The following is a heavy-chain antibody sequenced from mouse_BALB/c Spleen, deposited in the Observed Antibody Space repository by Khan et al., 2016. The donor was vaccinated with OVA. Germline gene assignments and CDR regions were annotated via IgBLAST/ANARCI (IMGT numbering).Heavy chain of an antibody. V-gene: IGHV5-6*01. Sequence: EVQRVESGGDVVKPGGSLKLSCAASGFTFSTYGMSWVRQTADKRLEWVATVSTGGHYTYYSDTVKGRFTISRDNAKNTLYLQMSSLRSEDTAMFYCSRLAYYYDSEGFAYWGQGTLVTVSA. CDR3: SRLAYYYDSEGFAY. J-gene: IGHJ3*01. D-gene: IGHD1-1*01. CDR2: VSTGGHYT. CDR1: GFTFSTYG.